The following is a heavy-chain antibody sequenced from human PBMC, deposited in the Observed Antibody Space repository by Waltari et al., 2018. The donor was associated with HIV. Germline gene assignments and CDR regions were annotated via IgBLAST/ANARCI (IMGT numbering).Heavy chain of an antibody. CDR2: MYHRGST. V-gene: IGHV4-38-2*02. CDR3: ARDCWSGYYVDY. J-gene: IGHJ4*02. D-gene: IGHD3-3*01. CDR1: GYSISSGYY. Sequence: QVQLQESGPGLVKPSETLSLTCAVSGYSISSGYYWGGIRQHPGQGLEWIGIMYHRGSTYYNPSLRSRVTISVDTSKNQFSLKLSSVTAADTAVYYCARDCWSGYYVDYWGQGTLVTVSS.